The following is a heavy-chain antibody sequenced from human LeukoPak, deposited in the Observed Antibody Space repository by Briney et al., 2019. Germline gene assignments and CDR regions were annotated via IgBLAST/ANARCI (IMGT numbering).Heavy chain of an antibody. CDR2: ISYDGSNK. Sequence: PGGSLRLSCAASGFTFSSYAMHWVRQAPGKGLEWVAVISYDGSNKYYADSVKGRFTISRDNSKNTLYLQMNSLRAEDTAVYYCASPLVGGWPYCSSTSCYFWYFDLWGRGTLVTVSS. J-gene: IGHJ2*01. V-gene: IGHV3-30-3*01. CDR1: GFTFSSYA. CDR3: ASPLVGGWPYCSSTSCYFWYFDL. D-gene: IGHD2-2*01.